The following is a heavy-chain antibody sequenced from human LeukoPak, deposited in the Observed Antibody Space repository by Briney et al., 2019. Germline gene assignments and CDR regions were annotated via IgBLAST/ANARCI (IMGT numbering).Heavy chain of an antibody. V-gene: IGHV4-34*01. CDR3: AGGLSGYSYGYYFDY. CDR1: GGSFSGCY. Sequence: SETLSLTCAVYGGSFSGCYWSWIRQPPGKGLEWIGEINHSGSTNYNPSLKSRATISADTSKNQLSLKLISVTAADTAVYYCAGGLSGYSYGYYFDYWGQGSLVTVSS. CDR2: INHSGST. J-gene: IGHJ4*02. D-gene: IGHD5-18*01.